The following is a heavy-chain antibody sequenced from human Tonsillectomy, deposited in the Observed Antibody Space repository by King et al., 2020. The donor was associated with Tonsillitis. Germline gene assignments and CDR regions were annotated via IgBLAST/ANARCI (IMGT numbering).Heavy chain of an antibody. D-gene: IGHD1-14*01. CDR1: GGSISSSSYY. CDR3: ASRAGAITATFAPELFWYFDL. J-gene: IGHJ2*01. CDR2: IYYSGGT. Sequence: QLQESGPGLVKPSETLSLTCTVSGGSISSSSYYWGWIRQPPGKGLEWIGNIYYSGGTDFNPSLKSRVTISVDTSKNQFFLKLSSVTAADTAVYYCASRAGAITATFAPELFWYFDLWGRGTLVTVSS. V-gene: IGHV4-39*01.